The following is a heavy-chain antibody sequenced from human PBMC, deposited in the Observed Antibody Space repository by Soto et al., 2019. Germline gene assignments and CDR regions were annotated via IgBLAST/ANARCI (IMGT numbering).Heavy chain of an antibody. CDR3: ARAPLTFGGVMPDAFDI. J-gene: IGHJ3*02. D-gene: IGHD3-16*01. Sequence: LTCTVSGGSISSGGYYWSWIRQHPGKGLEWIGYIYYSGSTYYNPSLKSRVTISVDTSKNQFSLKLSSVTAADTAVYYCARAPLTFGGVMPDAFDIWGQGTMVTVSS. CDR1: GGSISSGGYY. CDR2: IYYSGST. V-gene: IGHV4-31*03.